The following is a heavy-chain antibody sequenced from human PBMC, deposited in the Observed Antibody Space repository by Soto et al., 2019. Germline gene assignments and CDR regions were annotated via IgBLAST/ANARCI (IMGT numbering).Heavy chain of an antibody. J-gene: IGHJ4*02. Sequence: PGVSLRLSCAASGFTFSSYAMSWVRQAPGKGLEWVSAISGSGGSTYYADSVKGRFTISRDNSKNTLYLQMNSLRAEDTAVYYCAKVPNYYDSSGLSDYWGQGTLVTVSS. V-gene: IGHV3-23*01. CDR2: ISGSGGST. D-gene: IGHD3-22*01. CDR3: AKVPNYYDSSGLSDY. CDR1: GFTFSSYA.